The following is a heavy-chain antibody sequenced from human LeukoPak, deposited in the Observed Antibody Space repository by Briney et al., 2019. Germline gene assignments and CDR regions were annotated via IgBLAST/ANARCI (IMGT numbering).Heavy chain of an antibody. Sequence: SGTLSLTCAVSGGSITSINWWNWVRQPPGKGLEWIGETHHSGNTNYNPSLKSRVTISVDTSKNQFSLKLSSVTAADTAVYYCARDPLWFGESTYYYFDYWGQGTLVTVSS. CDR1: GGSITSINW. J-gene: IGHJ4*02. V-gene: IGHV4-4*02. D-gene: IGHD3-10*01. CDR2: THHSGNT. CDR3: ARDPLWFGESTYYYFDY.